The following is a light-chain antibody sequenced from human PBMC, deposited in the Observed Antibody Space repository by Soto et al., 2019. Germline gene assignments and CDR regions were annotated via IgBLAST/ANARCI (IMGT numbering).Light chain of an antibody. Sequence: NRMDQCPAGQAASLGDRVTITCRASQSISSWLAWYQQKPGKAPKLLIYKASSLESGVPSRFSGSGSGTEFTLTISSLQPDHFAPYYSQLYNIYPPTFGGGTKVDNK. CDR3: QLYNIYPPT. J-gene: IGKJ4*01. V-gene: IGKV1-5*03. CDR1: QSISSW. CDR2: KAS.